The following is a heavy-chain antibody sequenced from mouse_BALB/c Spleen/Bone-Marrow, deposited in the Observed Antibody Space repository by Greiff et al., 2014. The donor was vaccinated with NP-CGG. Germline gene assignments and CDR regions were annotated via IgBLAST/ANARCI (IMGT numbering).Heavy chain of an antibody. J-gene: IGHJ3*01. CDR1: GYTFTSYW. Sequence: QVQLQQSGAELAKPGASVKMSCKASGYTFTSYWMHWVKQRPGQGLEWIGYINPSTGYTEYNQKFKDKATLTADKSSSTAYMQLNSLTLETSAVYICERSATMIFAYWGQGTLVTVSA. CDR2: INPSTGYT. CDR3: ERSATMIFAY. V-gene: IGHV1-7*01. D-gene: IGHD2-4*01.